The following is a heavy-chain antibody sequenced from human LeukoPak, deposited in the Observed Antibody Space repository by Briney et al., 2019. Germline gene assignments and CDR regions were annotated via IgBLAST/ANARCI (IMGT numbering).Heavy chain of an antibody. J-gene: IGHJ4*02. CDR1: GFTFSSYS. CDR2: ISSSSSYI. D-gene: IGHD6-13*01. CDR3: ARVRSSWYYFDY. V-gene: IGHV3-21*01. Sequence: GGSPRLSCAASGFTFSSYSMNWVRQAPGKGLEWVSSISSSSSYIYYADSVKGRFTISRDNAKNSLYLQMNSLRAEDTAVYYCARVRSSWYYFDYWGQGTLVTVSS.